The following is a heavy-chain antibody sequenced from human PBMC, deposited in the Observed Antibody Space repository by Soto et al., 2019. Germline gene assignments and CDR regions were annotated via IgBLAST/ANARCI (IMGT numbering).Heavy chain of an antibody. CDR3: ARGVVVAAYNWFDP. D-gene: IGHD2-15*01. Sequence: QVQLVDSGGGVVQPGRSLRLSCAASGFTFSSYAMHWVRQAPGKGLEWVAVISYDGSNKYYADSVKGRFTISRDNSKNTLYLQMNSLRAEDTAVYYCARGVVVAAYNWFDPWGQGTLVTVSS. CDR2: ISYDGSNK. V-gene: IGHV3-30-3*01. CDR1: GFTFSSYA. J-gene: IGHJ5*02.